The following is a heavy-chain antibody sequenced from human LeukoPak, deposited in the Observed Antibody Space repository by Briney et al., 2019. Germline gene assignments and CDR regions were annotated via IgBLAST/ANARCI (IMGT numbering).Heavy chain of an antibody. J-gene: IGHJ4*02. CDR2: ISGSGGST. CDR1: GFTFSSDA. Sequence: GGSLRLSCAASGFTFSSDAMSWVRQAPGKGLEWVSAISGSGGSTYYADSVKGRFTISRDNSKNTLYLQMNSLRAEDTAVYYCAKDLVSGSEGYYFDYWGQGTLVTVSS. V-gene: IGHV3-23*01. CDR3: AKDLVSGSEGYYFDY. D-gene: IGHD3-10*01.